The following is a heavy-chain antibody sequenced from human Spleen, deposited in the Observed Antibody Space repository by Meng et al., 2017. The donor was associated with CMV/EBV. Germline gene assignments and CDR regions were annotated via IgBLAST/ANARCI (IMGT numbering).Heavy chain of an antibody. D-gene: IGHD6-19*01. CDR2: INPNNGGT. J-gene: IGHJ4*02. CDR1: GYTFTGYH. Sequence: SVNVSCKASGYTFTGYHMHWVRQAPGQGLEWMGWINPNNGGTKYAQKFQGRVTMTRDTSISTAYMDLSSLRSDDTAVYYWSSVGRGGWNPLDYWGQGTLVTVSS. V-gene: IGHV1-2*02. CDR3: SSVGRGGWNPLDY.